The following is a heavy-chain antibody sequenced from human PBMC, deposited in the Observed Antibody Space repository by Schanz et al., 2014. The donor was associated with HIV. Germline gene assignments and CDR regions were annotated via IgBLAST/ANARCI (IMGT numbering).Heavy chain of an antibody. J-gene: IGHJ6*02. Sequence: QVQLVESGGGVVQPGRSLRLSCAGSGFSFDTFGIHWVRQAPGKGLEWLAVISYDGRNKKFANSVKGRFTISRDNSKNTLKLQMKSLRAEDTAVYYCAKDRNYYDSKYRGKGNYYYYYGMDVWGQGTTVTVSS. V-gene: IGHV3-30*18. CDR1: GFSFDTFG. D-gene: IGHD3-22*01. CDR3: AKDRNYYDSKYRGKGNYYYYYGMDV. CDR2: ISYDGRNK.